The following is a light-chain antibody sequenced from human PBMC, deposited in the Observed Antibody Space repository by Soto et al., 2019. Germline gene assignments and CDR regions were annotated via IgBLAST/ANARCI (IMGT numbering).Light chain of an antibody. J-gene: IGKJ2*01. CDR2: GAS. V-gene: IGKV3-15*01. CDR1: QSVSTK. CDR3: QQYESWPYT. Sequence: EIAMTQSPVILSVSPGERATLSCRASQSVSTKLAWYQQKPGQAPRLLIYGASTRVTGIPASFSGSGSGTEFTLTISSLQSEDFAVYHCQQYESWPYTFGQGTKLEIK.